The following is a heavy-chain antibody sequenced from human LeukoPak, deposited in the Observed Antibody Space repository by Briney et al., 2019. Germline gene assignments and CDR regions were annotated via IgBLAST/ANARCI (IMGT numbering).Heavy chain of an antibody. Sequence: GGSLRLSCAASGFTFNNYGMSWVRQAPGKGLEWFSSISGSGSSTFYADSVKGRFTISRDNSKNTLYLQMNSLRAEDTAVYYCAKHTAGTKALDYWGHGTLVTVSS. CDR3: AKHTAGTKALDY. D-gene: IGHD1-1*01. J-gene: IGHJ4*01. CDR2: ISGSGSST. V-gene: IGHV3-23*01. CDR1: GFTFNNYG.